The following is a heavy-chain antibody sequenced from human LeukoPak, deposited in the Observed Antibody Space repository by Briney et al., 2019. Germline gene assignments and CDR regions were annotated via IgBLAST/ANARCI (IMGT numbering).Heavy chain of an antibody. Sequence: GASVKVSCKASGYCFTNFDINWVRQATGQGLEWMGWMNPNSGNKGYAQKFQGRVTMTMNTSITTAYMELSSLRSEDTAVYYCARGPQWRGDYYYMDVWGRGTTVTVSS. CDR3: ARGPQWRGDYYYMDV. CDR2: MNPNSGNK. V-gene: IGHV1-8*01. J-gene: IGHJ6*03. D-gene: IGHD6-19*01. CDR1: GYCFTNFD.